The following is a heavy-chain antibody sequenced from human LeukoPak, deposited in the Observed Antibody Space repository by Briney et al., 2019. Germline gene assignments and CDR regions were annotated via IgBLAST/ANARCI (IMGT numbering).Heavy chain of an antibody. CDR1: SGSISDYY. CDR3: ARGGHYHGSGRPFDP. Sequence: SETLSLTCSVSSGSISDYYWSWIRQPPGKGLEWIAYIDYNGNADYNPSLKSRVTISVDSSKNQFSLKLSSETAADTALYYCARGGHYHGSGRPFDPWGQGTLVTVSS. V-gene: IGHV4-59*08. CDR2: IDYNGNA. D-gene: IGHD3-10*01. J-gene: IGHJ5*02.